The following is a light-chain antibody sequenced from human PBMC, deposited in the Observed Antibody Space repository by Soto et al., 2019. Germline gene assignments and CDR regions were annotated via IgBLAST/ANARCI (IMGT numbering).Light chain of an antibody. CDR1: QSISSY. CDR2: AAS. CDR3: QQYNNWPPHT. J-gene: IGKJ2*01. V-gene: IGKV1-39*01. Sequence: DIQMTQSPSSLSASVGDRVTITCRASQSISSYLNWYQQKPGKAPKLLIYAASSLQSGVPSRFSGSGSGTDFTLTISSLQPEDFAVYYCQQYNNWPPHTFGQGTKVDIK.